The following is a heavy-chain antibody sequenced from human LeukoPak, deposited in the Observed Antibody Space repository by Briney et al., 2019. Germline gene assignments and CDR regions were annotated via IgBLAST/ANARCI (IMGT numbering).Heavy chain of an antibody. CDR3: ASSPRLTTSWFLFDS. Sequence: PSETLSLTCTVSGGSVSSYYWSWLRQPPGKALEWIAYIYYSGSTNYNPSLKSRVTTSIDTSKNQFSLKLSSVTAADTAVYYCASSPRLTTSWFLFDSWGHGTLVTVSS. J-gene: IGHJ5*01. V-gene: IGHV4-59*08. CDR2: IYYSGST. CDR1: GGSVSSYY. D-gene: IGHD2-2*01.